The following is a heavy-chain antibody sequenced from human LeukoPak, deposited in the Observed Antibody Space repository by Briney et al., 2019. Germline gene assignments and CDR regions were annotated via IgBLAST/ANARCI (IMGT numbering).Heavy chain of an antibody. CDR3: ATASPYYDILTGYSNYFDY. CDR2: IYHNGDT. CDR1: GYSISSGYY. J-gene: IGHJ4*02. D-gene: IGHD3-9*01. V-gene: IGHV4-38-2*01. Sequence: PSETLSLTCDVSGYSISSGYYWGWIRQPPGEGLEWIASIYHNGDTYYNSSLRSRVTISVDTSKNQFSLKVRSVTAADTAVYYCATASPYYDILTGYSNYFDYWGQGTLVTVSS.